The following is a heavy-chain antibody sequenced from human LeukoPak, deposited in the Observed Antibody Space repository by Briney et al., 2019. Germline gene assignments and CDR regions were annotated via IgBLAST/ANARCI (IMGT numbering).Heavy chain of an antibody. D-gene: IGHD6-19*01. V-gene: IGHV4-59*08. CDR2: IFYTGSS. Sequence: LRLSCTVSGFTFSYSAMSWIRQPPGKGLEWIASIFYTGSSSYNPSLKTRVTISVDTSKNQLFLKLSSVTAADTAVYYCARQMAVAADFDYWGQGTLVT. CDR1: GFTFSYSA. J-gene: IGHJ4*02. CDR3: ARQMAVAADFDY.